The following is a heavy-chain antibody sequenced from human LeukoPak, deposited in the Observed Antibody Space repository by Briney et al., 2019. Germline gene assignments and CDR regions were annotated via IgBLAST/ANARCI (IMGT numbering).Heavy chain of an antibody. D-gene: IGHD4-17*01. CDR2: INPDGTNT. CDR3: VNHDYGDYYVG. J-gene: IGHJ4*02. V-gene: IGHV3-74*01. CDR1: GFTFSSYW. Sequence: GGSLRLSCAASGFTFSSYWMHWVRQAPGKGLAWVSRINPDGTNTDYADSVKGRFTISRDNAKNTLYLQMNSLRAEDAAVYFCVNHDYGDYYVGGGQGTLVTVSS.